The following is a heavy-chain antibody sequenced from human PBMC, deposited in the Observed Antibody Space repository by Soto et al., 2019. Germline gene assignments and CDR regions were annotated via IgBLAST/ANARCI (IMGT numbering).Heavy chain of an antibody. D-gene: IGHD5-18*01. V-gene: IGHV3-30*03. CDR2: ISYDGSNK. CDR1: GFTFTSYG. CDR3: ASVDTVMVTGIDY. J-gene: IGHJ4*02. Sequence: QVQLVESGGGVVQPGRSPRLSCAASGFTFTSYGMHWVRQAPGKGLEWVAFISYDGSNKDYAAHVKGRFTISRDNSKNTVYLQMNSLRGEDTAVFYCASVDTVMVTGIDYWGQGTLVTVSS.